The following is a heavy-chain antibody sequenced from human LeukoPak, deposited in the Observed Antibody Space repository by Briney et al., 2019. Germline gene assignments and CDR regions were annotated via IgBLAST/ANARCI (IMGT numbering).Heavy chain of an antibody. J-gene: IGHJ4*02. Sequence: SVKVSCKASGGTFSSYAISWVRQAPGQGLEWVGGIIPIFGTANYAQKFQGRVTITADESTSTAYMELSSLRPEDTAVYYCASEIWSGYNFDYWGQGTLVTVSS. CDR1: GGTFSSYA. CDR2: IIPIFGTA. V-gene: IGHV1-69*13. CDR3: ASEIWSGYNFDY. D-gene: IGHD3-3*01.